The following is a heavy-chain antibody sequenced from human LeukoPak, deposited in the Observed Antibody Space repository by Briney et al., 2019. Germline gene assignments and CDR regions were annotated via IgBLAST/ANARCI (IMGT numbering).Heavy chain of an antibody. J-gene: IGHJ4*02. V-gene: IGHV4-59*08. Sequence: SETLSLTCTVSGGSISGYYWSWIRQSPGKGLEWIGYIYYSGSTNYNPSLKSRVAISGDTFTNQFSLKLSSVTAADTAVYYCARHFYSSSSGLFYFDYWGQGTLVTVSS. D-gene: IGHD6-19*01. CDR2: IYYSGST. CDR1: GGSISGYY. CDR3: ARHFYSSSSGLFYFDY.